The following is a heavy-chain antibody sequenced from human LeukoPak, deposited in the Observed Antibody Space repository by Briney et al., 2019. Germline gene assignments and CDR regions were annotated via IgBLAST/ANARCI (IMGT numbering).Heavy chain of an antibody. CDR1: GGSVSSGSYY. CDR3: ARHVMTFGGIIVKPVHYFDH. J-gene: IGHJ4*02. D-gene: IGHD3-16*02. CDR2: IYYSGST. Sequence: PSETLSLTCTVSGGSVSSGSYYWSWIRQPPGKGLEWIGYIYYSGSTNYNPSLKSRVTISVDTSKNQFSLKLSSVTAADTAVYYCARHVMTFGGIIVKPVHYFDHWGQGTLVTVSS. V-gene: IGHV4-61*01.